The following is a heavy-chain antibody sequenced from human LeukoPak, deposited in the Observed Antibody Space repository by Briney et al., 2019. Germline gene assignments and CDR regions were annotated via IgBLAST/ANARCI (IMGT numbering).Heavy chain of an antibody. D-gene: IGHD3-22*01. Sequence: SETLSLTCTVSGDSISDDYWSWIRQPPGKGLEWIGYIYYSGRTTYNPSLKSRVTISVDTSKNQFSLKLSSVTAADTAVYYCARKANYYDSSGSFDYWGQGTLVTVSS. J-gene: IGHJ4*02. CDR3: ARKANYYDSSGSFDY. CDR2: IYYSGRT. CDR1: GDSISDDY. V-gene: IGHV4-59*12.